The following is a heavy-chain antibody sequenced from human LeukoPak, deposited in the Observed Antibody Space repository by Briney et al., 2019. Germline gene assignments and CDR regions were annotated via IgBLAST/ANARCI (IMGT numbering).Heavy chain of an antibody. D-gene: IGHD1-26*01. CDR1: GFTFSSYE. V-gene: IGHV3-48*03. CDR3: ARFRGATTFYYYYYMDV. J-gene: IGHJ6*03. CDR2: ISSSGSTI. Sequence: GGSLRLSCAASGFTFSSYEMNWVRQAPGKGLEWVSYISSSGSTIYYADSVKGRFTIPRDNTKNSLYLQMNSLRAEDTAVYYCARFRGATTFYYYYYMDVWGKGTTVTVSS.